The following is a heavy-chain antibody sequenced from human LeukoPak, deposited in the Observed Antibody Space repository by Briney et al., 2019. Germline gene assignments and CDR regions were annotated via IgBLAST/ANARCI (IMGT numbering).Heavy chain of an antibody. J-gene: IGHJ5*02. CDR2: ISGTGTNT. V-gene: IGHV3-23*01. CDR3: AKSSDVIVLPASMWFDP. Sequence: PGGSLRLSCAASGFIFSPYAMSWVRQAPGNGLEWVSLISGTGTNTYYAASVKGRFTISRDNSKSTLYLQMNSLSAEDTAVYYCAKSSDVIVLPASMWFDPWGQGTLVTVSS. CDR1: GFIFSPYA. D-gene: IGHD2-2*01.